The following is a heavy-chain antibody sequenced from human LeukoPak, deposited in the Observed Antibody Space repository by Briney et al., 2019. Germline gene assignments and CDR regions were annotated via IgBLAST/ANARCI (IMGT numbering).Heavy chain of an antibody. Sequence: PGGSLRLSRAASGFSFNIYWMTWVRPTSGEGLEWVANIKQDGSEKYYVDSEKGRFTISRDNDKNLLYLQMNSLRADDTAVYYCVSDRSGCYDYWGQGTLVTVSS. CDR2: IKQDGSEK. V-gene: IGHV3-7*01. CDR1: GFSFNIYW. CDR3: VSDRSGCYDY. J-gene: IGHJ4*02. D-gene: IGHD2-15*01.